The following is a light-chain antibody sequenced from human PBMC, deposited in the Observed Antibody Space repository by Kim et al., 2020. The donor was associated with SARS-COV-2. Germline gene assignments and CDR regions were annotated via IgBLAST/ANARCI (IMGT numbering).Light chain of an antibody. CDR1: SSNIGAGYD. Sequence: QSVLTQPPSVSGAPGQRVTISCTGSSSNIGAGYDVHWYQQLPGTAPKLLIYGNSNRPSRVPDRFSGSKSGTSASLAITGLQAEDEADYYCQSYDSRLSGWVFGGGTQLTVL. CDR2: GNS. J-gene: IGLJ3*02. V-gene: IGLV1-40*01. CDR3: QSYDSRLSGWV.